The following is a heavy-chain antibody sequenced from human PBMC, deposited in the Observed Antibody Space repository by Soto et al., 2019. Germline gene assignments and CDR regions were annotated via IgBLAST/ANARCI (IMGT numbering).Heavy chain of an antibody. Sequence: SETLSLTCTVSGHSISSGCYYWSWIRQHPGKGLEWIGYIYYSGNTYYNPSLKSRVTISVDTSKNQFSLKLSSVTAADTAVYYCASTSHYFPYYFDYWGQGTLVTVSS. V-gene: IGHV4-31*03. CDR2: IYYSGNT. CDR3: ASTSHYFPYYFDY. J-gene: IGHJ4*02. D-gene: IGHD2-21*01. CDR1: GHSISSGCYY.